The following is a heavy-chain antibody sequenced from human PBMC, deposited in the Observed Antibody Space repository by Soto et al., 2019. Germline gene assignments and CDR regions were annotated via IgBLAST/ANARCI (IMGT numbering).Heavy chain of an antibody. V-gene: IGHV3-66*01. CDR3: AREIFY. D-gene: IGHD2-15*01. J-gene: IGHJ4*02. CDR1: GFTVSSNF. Sequence: GGSLRLSCAASGFTVSSNFMNWVRQAPGKGLEWLSVIFPGGSTYYADSMKGRFTISRDISKNTVFLQMNSLRAEDTAVYYCAREIFYWGQGTLVTVSS. CDR2: IFPGGST.